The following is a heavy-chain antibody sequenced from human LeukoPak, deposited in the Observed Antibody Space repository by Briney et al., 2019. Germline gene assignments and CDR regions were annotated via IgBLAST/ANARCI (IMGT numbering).Heavy chain of an antibody. CDR2: ISSSGSTI. Sequence: GGSLRLSCAASGFTFSDYYMSWIRQAPGKGLEWVSYISSSGSTIYYADSVKGRFTFSRDNAKNSLYLQMNSLRAEDTAVYYCARDVSMIPPVFDIWGQGTMVTVSS. J-gene: IGHJ3*02. D-gene: IGHD2/OR15-2a*01. CDR1: GFTFSDYY. V-gene: IGHV3-11*01. CDR3: ARDVSMIPPVFDI.